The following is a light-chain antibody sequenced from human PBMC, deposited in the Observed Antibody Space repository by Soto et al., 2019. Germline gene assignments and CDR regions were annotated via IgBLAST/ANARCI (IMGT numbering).Light chain of an antibody. V-gene: IGKV1-5*03. J-gene: IGKJ1*01. CDR1: QSISSW. CDR2: KAS. Sequence: DIQMTQSPSTLSASVGDRVTITCRASQSISSWLAWYQQKPGKAPKLLIYKASSLESGVPSRFSGSGSGTEFTLTISSLQPDDFATYYCQQYNSYSPRETFGQGTKVEI. CDR3: QQYNSYSPRET.